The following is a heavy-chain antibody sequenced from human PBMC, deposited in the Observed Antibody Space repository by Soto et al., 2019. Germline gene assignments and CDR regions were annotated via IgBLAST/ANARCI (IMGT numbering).Heavy chain of an antibody. CDR3: AKDAYYDSSGYYLYYFDY. V-gene: IGHV3-9*01. J-gene: IGHJ4*02. CDR1: GFTFDDYA. Sequence: SLRLSCAASGFTFDDYAMHWVRQAPGKGLEWVSGISWNSGSIGYADSVKGRFTISRDNAKNSLYLQMNSLRAEDTALYYCAKDAYYDSSGYYLYYFDYWGQGTLVTVSS. CDR2: ISWNSGSI. D-gene: IGHD3-22*01.